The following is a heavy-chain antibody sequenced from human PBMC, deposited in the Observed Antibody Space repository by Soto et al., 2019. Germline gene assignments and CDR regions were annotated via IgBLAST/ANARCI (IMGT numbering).Heavy chain of an antibody. V-gene: IGHV3-30-3*01. CDR2: ISYDGNNK. D-gene: IGHD6-19*01. CDR3: ARDVGYSSGSFGGVSWFDP. CDR1: GFTFSSYA. Sequence: QVQLVESGGGVVQPGRSLRLSCAASGFTFSSYAMHWVRQAPGKGLEWVAVISYDGNNKYYADSVKGRFTISRDNSKNTLYVQMNSLRAEDTAVYYCARDVGYSSGSFGGVSWFDPWGQGTLVTVSS. J-gene: IGHJ5*02.